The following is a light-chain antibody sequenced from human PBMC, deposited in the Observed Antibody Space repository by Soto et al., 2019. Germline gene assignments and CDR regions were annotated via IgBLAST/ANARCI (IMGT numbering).Light chain of an antibody. CDR2: DAS. J-gene: IGKJ1*01. CDR3: QQYNSYWT. V-gene: IGKV1-5*01. Sequence: DIQMTQSPSTLSASIGDRVTITIRASQSISSWLAWYQQKPGKAPKLLIYDASSFESGVPSRFSGSGSGTEFTLTISSLQPDDFATYYCQQYNSYWTFGQGTKVDIK. CDR1: QSISSW.